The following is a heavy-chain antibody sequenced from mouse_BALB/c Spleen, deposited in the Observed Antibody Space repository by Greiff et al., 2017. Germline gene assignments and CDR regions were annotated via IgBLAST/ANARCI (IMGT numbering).Heavy chain of an antibody. Sequence: EVQVVESGGGLVKPGGSLKLSCAASGFTFSSYAMSWVRQSPEKRLEWVAEISSGGSYTYYPDTVTGRFTISRDNAKNTLYLEMSSLRSEDTAMYYCARDDYDWFAYWGQGTLVTVSA. V-gene: IGHV5-9-4*01. D-gene: IGHD2-4*01. J-gene: IGHJ3*01. CDR1: GFTFSSYA. CDR3: ARDDYDWFAY. CDR2: ISSGGSYT.